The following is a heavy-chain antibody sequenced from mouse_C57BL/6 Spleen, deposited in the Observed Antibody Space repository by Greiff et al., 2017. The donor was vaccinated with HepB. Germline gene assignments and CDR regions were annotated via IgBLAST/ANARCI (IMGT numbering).Heavy chain of an antibody. CDR3: ARHGAMVTTDYAMDY. D-gene: IGHD2-3*01. CDR1: GFTFSSYG. J-gene: IGHJ4*01. V-gene: IGHV5-6*01. Sequence: EVKLVESGGDLVKPGGSLKLSCAASGFTFSSYGMSWVRQTPDKRLEWVATISSGGSYTYYPDSVKGRFTISRDNAKNTLYLQMSSLKSEDTAMYYCARHGAMVTTDYAMDYWGQGTSVTVSS. CDR2: ISSGGSYT.